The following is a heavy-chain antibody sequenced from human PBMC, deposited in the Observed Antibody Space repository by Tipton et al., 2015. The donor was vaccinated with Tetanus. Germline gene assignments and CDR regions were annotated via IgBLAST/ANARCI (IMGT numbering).Heavy chain of an antibody. CDR1: GGSLSSGTV. J-gene: IGHJ5*02. V-gene: IGHV3-23*01. CDR2: ISVRGSHT. CDR3: AKDPASRGWFDP. Sequence: GLVKPSETLSLTCTVSGGSLSSGTVYWDWIRQPPGKALEWVSGISVRGSHTYYADPVKGRFSISRDNSKNTVYLQMNSLRDEDTAVYYCAKDPASRGWFDPWGQGTLVSVSS.